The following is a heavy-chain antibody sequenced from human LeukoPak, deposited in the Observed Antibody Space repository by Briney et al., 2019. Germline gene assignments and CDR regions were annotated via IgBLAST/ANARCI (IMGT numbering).Heavy chain of an antibody. CDR2: INPIGGST. CDR3: ARVPVEFAFDI. V-gene: IGHV1-46*03. J-gene: IGHJ3*02. Sequence: ASVKVSCKASGYTFTSYYMHWVRQAPGQGLTWMGIINPIGGSTSYAQKFQGRVTMTRDTSTSTVYMELSSLRSEDTAVYYCARVPVEFAFDIWGQGTMVTVSS. D-gene: IGHD3-10*01. CDR1: GYTFTSYY.